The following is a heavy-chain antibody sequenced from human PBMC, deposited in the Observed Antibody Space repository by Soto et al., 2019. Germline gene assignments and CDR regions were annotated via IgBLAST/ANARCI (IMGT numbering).Heavy chain of an antibody. CDR2: IYYSGST. D-gene: IGHD2-2*01. CDR1: GGSISSGGYY. J-gene: IGHJ6*02. V-gene: IGHV4-31*03. CDR3: ARGGCSSTSCYEDYYYYGMDV. Sequence: KTSETLSLTCTVSGGSISSGGYYWSWIRQHPWKGLEWIGYIYYSGSTYYNPSLKSRVTISVDTSKNQFSLKLSSVTAADTAVYYCARGGCSSTSCYEDYYYYGMDVWGQGXTVTVYS.